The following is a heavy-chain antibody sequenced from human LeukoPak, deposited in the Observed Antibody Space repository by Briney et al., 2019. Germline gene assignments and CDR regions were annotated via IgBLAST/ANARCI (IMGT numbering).Heavy chain of an antibody. D-gene: IGHD5/OR15-5a*01. CDR1: GLTYSDYW. CDR3: ARRGLHDY. J-gene: IGHJ4*02. CDR2: IKGDGSVK. Sequence: GGSLRLSCVAAGLTYSDYWLSWVRQGPGKGLEWVATIKGDGSVKNYVDSVKGRFTISRDNAKNSVFLQMDSLRVEDTALYYCARRGLHDYWGQGTLVTVSS. V-gene: IGHV3-7*03.